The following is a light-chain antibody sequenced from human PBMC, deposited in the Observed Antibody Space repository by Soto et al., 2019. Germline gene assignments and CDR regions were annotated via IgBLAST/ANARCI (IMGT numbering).Light chain of an antibody. J-gene: IGKJ4*01. CDR2: AAS. CDR1: QSVRNNY. CDR3: QQYGTSPLT. V-gene: IGKV3-20*01. Sequence: EIVLTQSPGTLSLSPGERATLSCRASQSVRNNYLAWYQQKLGQAPRLLIYAASSRATGIPDRFSGGGSGTDFTLSISRLEPEDFAVYYCQQYGTSPLTFGGGTRVEIK.